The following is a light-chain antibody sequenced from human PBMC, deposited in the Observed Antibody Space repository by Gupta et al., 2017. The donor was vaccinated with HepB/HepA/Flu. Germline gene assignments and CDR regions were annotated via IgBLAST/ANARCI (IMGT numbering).Light chain of an antibody. CDR2: GTS. J-gene: IGLJ1*01. CDR1: SSNIGAGYD. Sequence: QSVLTQPPSVSGAPGQRVTIPCTGRSSNIGAGYDVHWYQQLPGTAPKLLIYGTSNRPSGVPDRFSGSKSGTAASLAITGLQAEDEADYYCQSYDSSLSGYVFGTGTKVTVL. CDR3: QSYDSSLSGYV. V-gene: IGLV1-40*01.